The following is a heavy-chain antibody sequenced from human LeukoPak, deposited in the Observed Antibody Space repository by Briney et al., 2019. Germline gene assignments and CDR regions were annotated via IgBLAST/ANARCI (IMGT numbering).Heavy chain of an antibody. CDR2: IYYSGST. CDR3: ARSPVVMDAFDI. V-gene: IGHV4-39*07. CDR1: GGSISSSSYY. J-gene: IGHJ3*02. D-gene: IGHD3-22*01. Sequence: PSETLSLTCTVSGGSISSSSYYWGWIRQPPGKGLEWIGSIYYSGSTYYNPSLKSRVTISVDTSKNQFSLKLSSVTAADTAVYYCARSPVVMDAFDIWGQGTMVTVSS.